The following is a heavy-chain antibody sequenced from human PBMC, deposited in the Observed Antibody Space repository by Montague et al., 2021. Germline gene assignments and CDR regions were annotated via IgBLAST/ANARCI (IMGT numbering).Heavy chain of an antibody. D-gene: IGHD3-3*02. V-gene: IGHV4-39*01. CDR3: SSGAFFFVGRVDYNFECLDI. Sequence: SETLSLTCTVSGVSFNNNSFFWACIRQTPGKELEWIGSVYDSRRSHYNLSLKSRVSIFANTSKNQFSLNVTSVTAAVTSVFSCSSGAFFFVGRVDYNFECLDIWGQGTMVTVSS. J-gene: IGHJ3*02. CDR2: VYDSRRS. CDR1: GVSFNNNSFF.